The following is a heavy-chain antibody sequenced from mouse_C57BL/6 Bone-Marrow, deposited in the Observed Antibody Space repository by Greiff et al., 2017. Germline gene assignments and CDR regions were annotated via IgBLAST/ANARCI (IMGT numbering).Heavy chain of an antibody. CDR1: GYTFTGYW. D-gene: IGHD2-2*01. Sequence: QVQLKQSGAELMKPGASVKLSCKATGYTFTGYWIEWVKQRPGHGLEWIGEILPGSGSTNYNEKFKGKATFTVDTSSNTAYMQLSSLTTEDSAIYYCARDHYGYDGGYYFDYWGQGTTLTVSS. CDR2: ILPGSGST. V-gene: IGHV1-9*01. J-gene: IGHJ2*01. CDR3: ARDHYGYDGGYYFDY.